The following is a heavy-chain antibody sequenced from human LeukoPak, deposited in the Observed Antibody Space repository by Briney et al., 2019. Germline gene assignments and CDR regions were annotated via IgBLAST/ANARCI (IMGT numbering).Heavy chain of an antibody. V-gene: IGHV3-7*01. D-gene: IGHD3-16*01. CDR1: GFTFSDSW. Sequence: GGSLRLSCAASGFTFSDSWMSWVRQAPGKGLEGVGNMNQDGRAKGYVGSVKGRFTITRDNARNSLYLQMSSLRPEDTAVYYCATYTHWVAGDVWGQGTTVTVSS. J-gene: IGHJ6*02. CDR2: MNQDGRAK. CDR3: ATYTHWVAGDV.